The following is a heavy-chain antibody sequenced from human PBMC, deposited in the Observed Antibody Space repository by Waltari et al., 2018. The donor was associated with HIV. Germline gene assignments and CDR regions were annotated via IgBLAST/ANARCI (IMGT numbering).Heavy chain of an antibody. CDR1: GGTFSGYY. CDR2: INHSGKT. Sequence: QVQLQQWGAGLVKPSETLSLTCAVYGGTFSGYYWTWIRQAPGKGLEWIGEINHSGKTNYNPSLKSRLTLSVDTSKNQVSLRMKSVTGADTAIYYCAREKSRASKWYGIFYYDAWGQGTLVSVPS. V-gene: IGHV4-34*02. D-gene: IGHD2-15*01. J-gene: IGHJ5*02. CDR3: AREKSRASKWYGIFYYDA.